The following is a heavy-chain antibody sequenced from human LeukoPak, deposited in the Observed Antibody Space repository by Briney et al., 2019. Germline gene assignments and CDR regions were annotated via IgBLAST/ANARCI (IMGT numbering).Heavy chain of an antibody. Sequence: SETLSLTCAVSGGSINSSGYYWSWIRQHPGKGLEWIGYIYNSGNTSYNPSLKSRVTISVDTSKNQFSLKLSSVTAADTAVYYCAREADYYDSSGYIGFDPWGQGTLITVSA. CDR1: GGSINSSGYY. D-gene: IGHD3-22*01. V-gene: IGHV4-31*11. CDR2: IYNSGNT. J-gene: IGHJ5*02. CDR3: AREADYYDSSGYIGFDP.